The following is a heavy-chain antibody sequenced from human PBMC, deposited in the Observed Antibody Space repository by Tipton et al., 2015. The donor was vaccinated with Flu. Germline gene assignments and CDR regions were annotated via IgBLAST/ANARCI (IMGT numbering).Heavy chain of an antibody. CDR2: IYYSGST. Sequence: TLSLTCTVSGGSISSYYWSWIRQPPGKGLEWIGYIYYSGSTNYNPSLKSRVTISVDTSKNQFSLKLSSVTAADTAVYYCARHRHLSGWGAFDIWGQGTMVTVSS. D-gene: IGHD6-19*01. CDR3: ARHRHLSGWGAFDI. J-gene: IGHJ3*02. V-gene: IGHV4-59*08. CDR1: GGSISSYY.